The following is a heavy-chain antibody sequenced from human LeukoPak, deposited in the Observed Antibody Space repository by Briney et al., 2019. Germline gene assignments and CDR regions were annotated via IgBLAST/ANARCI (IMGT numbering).Heavy chain of an antibody. CDR3: ARESGFRGDAFDI. Sequence: PGGSLRLSCAASGFTFSSYSMNWVRQAPGKGLEWVSYISSSSSTIYYAVSVKGRFTISRYNAKNSLYLQMNSLRAEDTAVYYCARESGFRGDAFDIWGQGTMVTVSS. D-gene: IGHD3-10*01. CDR1: GFTFSSYS. CDR2: ISSSSSTI. J-gene: IGHJ3*02. V-gene: IGHV3-48*01.